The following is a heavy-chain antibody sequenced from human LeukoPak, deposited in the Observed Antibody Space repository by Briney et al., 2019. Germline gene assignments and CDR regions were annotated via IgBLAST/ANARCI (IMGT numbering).Heavy chain of an antibody. D-gene: IGHD3-9*01. CDR2: MNPNSGNT. J-gene: IGHJ6*03. Sequence: GASVKVSCKASGYTFTSYDINWVRQATGQGLEWMGWMNPNSGNTGYAQKFQGRVTMTRNTSISTAYMELSSLRSEDTAVYYCARGNDILTGYYRVDYYYYMDVWGKGTTVTVSS. CDR1: GYTFTSYD. V-gene: IGHV1-8*01. CDR3: ARGNDILTGYYRVDYYYYMDV.